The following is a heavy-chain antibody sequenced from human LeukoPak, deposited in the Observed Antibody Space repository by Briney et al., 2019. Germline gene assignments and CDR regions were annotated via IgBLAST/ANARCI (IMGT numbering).Heavy chain of an antibody. V-gene: IGHV1-2*02. CDR3: ARGGKYYYDSSVYYEGDAFDI. Sequence: ASVTVSCKASGYTFTGYYMHWVRQAPGQGLEWMGWINPNSGGTNYPQKFQGRVTMTRDTSISTAYMELSRLRSDDTAVYYCARGGKYYYDSSVYYEGDAFDIWGQGTMVTVSS. CDR2: INPNSGGT. CDR1: GYTFTGYY. D-gene: IGHD3-22*01. J-gene: IGHJ3*02.